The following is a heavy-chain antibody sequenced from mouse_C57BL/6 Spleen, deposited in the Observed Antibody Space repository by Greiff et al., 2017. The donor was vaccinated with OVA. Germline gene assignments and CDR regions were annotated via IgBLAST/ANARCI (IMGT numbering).Heavy chain of an antibody. CDR2: ISSGGDYI. Sequence: EVQVVESGEGLVKPGGSLKLSCAASGFTFSSYAMSWVRQTPEKRLEWVAYISSGGDYIYYADTVKGRFTISRDNARNTLYLQMSSLKSEDTAMYYCTRGSSYYYAMDYWGQGTSVTVSS. CDR1: GFTFSSYA. J-gene: IGHJ4*01. CDR3: TRGSSYYYAMDY. V-gene: IGHV5-9-1*02. D-gene: IGHD1-1*01.